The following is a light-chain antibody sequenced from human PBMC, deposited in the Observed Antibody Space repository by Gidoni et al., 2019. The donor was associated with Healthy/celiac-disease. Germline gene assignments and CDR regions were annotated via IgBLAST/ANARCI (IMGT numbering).Light chain of an antibody. CDR2: GAS. CDR3: QQYGSSPSP. CDR1: QSVSSSH. Sequence: EIVLTQSPGTLSLSPGERATLSCRASQSVSSSHLAWYQQKPGQAPRLLIYGASSRATGIPDRFSGSGSGTDFTLTISRLEPEDFAVYYCQQYGSSPSPFGQGTKLEIK. V-gene: IGKV3-20*01. J-gene: IGKJ2*01.